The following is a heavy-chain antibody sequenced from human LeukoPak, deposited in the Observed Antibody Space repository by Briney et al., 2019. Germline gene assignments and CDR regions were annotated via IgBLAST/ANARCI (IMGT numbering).Heavy chain of an antibody. V-gene: IGHV3-7*01. CDR1: GFTFSSYW. Sequence: PGGSLRLSCEASGFTFSSYWMSWVSQAPGKGLEWVAHIKQDGSEKYYVDSVKGRFTISRDNAKNSLYLQMNSLRAEDTAVYYCARDKYYYDSGSSFFNYWGQGTLVTVSS. CDR3: ARDKYYYDSGSSFFNY. D-gene: IGHD3-10*01. CDR2: IKQDGSEK. J-gene: IGHJ4*02.